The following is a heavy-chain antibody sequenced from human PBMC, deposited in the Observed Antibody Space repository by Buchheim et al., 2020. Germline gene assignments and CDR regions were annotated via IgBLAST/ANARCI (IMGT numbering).Heavy chain of an antibody. Sequence: QITLKESGPTLVKPTQTLTLTCTFSGFSLSTSGVGVGWIRQPPGKALEWLALIYWNDDKRYSPSLNSRLTITKDTSKNQVVRTMTNVDPVDTATYYCTHSLMITFGEIIVPYWFDPWGQGTL. J-gene: IGHJ5*02. CDR2: IYWNDDK. V-gene: IGHV2-5*01. CDR1: GFSLSTSGVG. CDR3: THSLMITFGEIIVPYWFDP. D-gene: IGHD3-16*02.